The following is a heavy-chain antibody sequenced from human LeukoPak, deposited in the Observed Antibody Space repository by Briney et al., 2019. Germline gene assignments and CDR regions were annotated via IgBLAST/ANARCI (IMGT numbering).Heavy chain of an antibody. CDR3: TTDLRRGYTYGNHDF. CDR1: GFAFKKAW. J-gene: IGHJ4*02. Sequence: GGSLRLSCGGSGFAFKKAWMSWVRQAPGKGLEWLGRIKTKTEDETTDYAAPVKGRSTISRDDSKNILYLQMSNLKVEDTAVYYCTTDLRRGYTYGNHDFWSQGILVTVSS. V-gene: IGHV3-15*01. D-gene: IGHD5-18*01. CDR2: IKTKTEDETT.